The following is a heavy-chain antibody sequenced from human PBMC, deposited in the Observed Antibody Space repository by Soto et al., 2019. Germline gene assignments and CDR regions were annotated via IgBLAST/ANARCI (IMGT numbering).Heavy chain of an antibody. CDR1: GGSISSGDYY. Sequence: SETMSLTCTVSGGSISSGDYYWSWIRKPPGKGLEWIGYIYYSGSTYYNPSLKSRVTISVDTSKNQFSLKLSSVTAADTAVYYCAREVVVVVAATLVPWFDPWGQGTLVTVSS. V-gene: IGHV4-30-4*01. J-gene: IGHJ5*02. CDR3: AREVVVVVAATLVPWFDP. CDR2: IYYSGST. D-gene: IGHD2-15*01.